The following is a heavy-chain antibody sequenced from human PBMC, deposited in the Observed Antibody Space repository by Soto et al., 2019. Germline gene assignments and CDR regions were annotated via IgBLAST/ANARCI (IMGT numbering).Heavy chain of an antibody. CDR1: GGSFSGYY. J-gene: IGHJ4*02. CDR3: ARGLMITFGGVIVRGVIDY. Sequence: SETLSLTCAVYGGSFSGYYWSWIRQPPGKGLEWIGEINHSGSTNYNPSLKSRVTISVDTSKNQFSLKLSSVTAADTAVYYCARGLMITFGGVIVRGVIDYWGQGTLVTVSS. V-gene: IGHV4-34*01. CDR2: INHSGST. D-gene: IGHD3-16*02.